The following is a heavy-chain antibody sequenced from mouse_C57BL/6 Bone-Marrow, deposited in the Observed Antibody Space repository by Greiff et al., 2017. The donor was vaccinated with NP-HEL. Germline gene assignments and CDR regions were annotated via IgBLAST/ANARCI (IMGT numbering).Heavy chain of an antibody. CDR1: GYTFTSYW. D-gene: IGHD1-1*01. V-gene: IGHV1-64*01. CDR3: VPPTVVAHYAMDY. CDR2: IHPNSGST. J-gene: IGHJ4*01. Sequence: QVQLQQPGAELVKPGASVKLSCTASGYTFTSYWMHWVKQRPGQGLEWIGMIHPNSGSTNYNEKFKSKATLTVDKSSSTAYMQLSSLTSEDSAVYYCVPPTVVAHYAMDYWGQGTSVTVSS.